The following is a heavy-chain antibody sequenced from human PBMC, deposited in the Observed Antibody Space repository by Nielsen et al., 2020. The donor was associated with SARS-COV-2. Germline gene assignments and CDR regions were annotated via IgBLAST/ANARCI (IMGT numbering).Heavy chain of an antibody. Sequence: GGSPRLSCAASGFTFSSYGMHWVRQAPGKGLEWVAVISYDGSNKYYADSVKGRFTISRDNSKNTLYLQMNSLRAEDTAVYYCARSMVRGVMGYYFDYWGQGTLVTVSS. CDR1: GFTFSSYG. CDR3: ARSMVRGVMGYYFDY. V-gene: IGHV3-33*05. CDR2: ISYDGSNK. D-gene: IGHD3-10*01. J-gene: IGHJ4*02.